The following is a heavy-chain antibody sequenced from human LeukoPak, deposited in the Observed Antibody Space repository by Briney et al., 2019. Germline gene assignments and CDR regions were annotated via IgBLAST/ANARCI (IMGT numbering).Heavy chain of an antibody. CDR1: GFIFSSYA. V-gene: IGHV3-23*01. Sequence: PGGSLRLSCAASGFIFSSYAMGWVRQAPGKGLEWVSSISSSGGSTFYADSVKGRFTISRDNSRDTLFLQMNSLRAEDTALYYCAKAQRGLNWNDRNDYWGQGTLVTVSS. CDR2: ISSSGGST. J-gene: IGHJ4*02. CDR3: AKAQRGLNWNDRNDY. D-gene: IGHD1-20*01.